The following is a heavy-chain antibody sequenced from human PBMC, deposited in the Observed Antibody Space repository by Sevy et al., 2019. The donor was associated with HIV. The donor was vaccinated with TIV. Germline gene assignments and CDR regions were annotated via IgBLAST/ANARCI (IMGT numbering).Heavy chain of an antibody. CDR3: AHFASYYYGSGSYSGPWYYGMDV. CDR1: GFTFSSYS. CDR2: ISSSSSYI. V-gene: IGHV3-21*01. Sequence: GGSLRLSCAASGFTFSSYSMNWVRQAPGKGLEWVSSISSSSSYIYYADSVKGPSTISIDNAKNSLYLKMNSLRAEDTAVYYWAHFASYYYGSGSYSGPWYYGMDVWGQGTTVTVSS. J-gene: IGHJ6*02. D-gene: IGHD3-10*01.